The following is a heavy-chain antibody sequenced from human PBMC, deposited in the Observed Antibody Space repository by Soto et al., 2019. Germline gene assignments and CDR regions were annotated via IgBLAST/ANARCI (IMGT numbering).Heavy chain of an antibody. V-gene: IGHV1-3*01. J-gene: IGHJ6*03. CDR1: GYTLTNFA. D-gene: IGHD3-10*02. CDR2: INGGNGST. CDR3: ALGGLSVRGYFYYYMDV. Sequence: QVQLVQPGAEVRKPGASVKLPCKASGYTLTNFAMQWVRQAPGKRLEWMGWINGGNGSTKYSQNFQGRVTITTDTSASTVYMELSSLRSEDTAVYFCALGGLSVRGYFYYYMDVWGKGTTVTVSS.